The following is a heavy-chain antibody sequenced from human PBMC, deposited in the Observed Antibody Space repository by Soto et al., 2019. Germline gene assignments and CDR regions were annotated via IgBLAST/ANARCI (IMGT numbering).Heavy chain of an antibody. D-gene: IGHD3-16*02. Sequence: ASVKVSCKASGGTFSSYAISWVRQAPGQGLEWMGRIIPIFGTANYAQKFQGRVTITADESTSTAYMELSSLRSEDTAVYYCAVTFGGVIGYYYGMDVWGQGTTVTVSS. CDR1: GGTFSSYA. CDR3: AVTFGGVIGYYYGMDV. CDR2: IIPIFGTA. V-gene: IGHV1-69*13. J-gene: IGHJ6*02.